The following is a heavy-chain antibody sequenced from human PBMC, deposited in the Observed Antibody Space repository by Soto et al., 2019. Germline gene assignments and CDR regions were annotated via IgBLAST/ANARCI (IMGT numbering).Heavy chain of an antibody. CDR1: GYTLTELS. Sequence: GASVKVSCKVSGYTLTELSMHWVRQAPGKGLEWMGGFDPEDGETIYAQKFQGRVTMTEDTSTETAYMELSSLRSEDTAVYYCATDLMGTGTTSIWGQGTMVTVSS. CDR2: FDPEDGET. J-gene: IGHJ3*02. CDR3: ATDLMGTGTTSI. D-gene: IGHD1-7*01. V-gene: IGHV1-24*01.